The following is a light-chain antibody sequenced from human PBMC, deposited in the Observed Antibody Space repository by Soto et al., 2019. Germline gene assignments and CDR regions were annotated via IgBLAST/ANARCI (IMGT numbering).Light chain of an antibody. CDR2: AAS. Sequence: DIQMTQSPSSLSASVGDRITITCRPRQTISSYLNWYQQKPGKPPKLLIYAASSLQTGVPSRFSGSGSGTDFTLTISSLQPEDFATYFFQQSYITPWTFGKGTKVEVK. J-gene: IGKJ1*01. CDR3: QQSYITPWT. CDR1: QTISSY. V-gene: IGKV1-39*01.